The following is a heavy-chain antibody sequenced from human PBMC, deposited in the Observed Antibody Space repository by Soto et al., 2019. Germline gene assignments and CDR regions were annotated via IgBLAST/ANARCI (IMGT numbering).Heavy chain of an antibody. J-gene: IGHJ4*02. CDR2: IWYDGSNK. Sequence: QVQLVESGGGVVQPGRSLRLSCAASGFTFGSYGMHGVRQAPGKGLEWVAVIWYDGSNKYYADSVKGRFTISRDNSKNKLYLQMNSLRAEDTAVYNCARGMKLQYFDYWGQGSLVSVSS. CDR3: ARGMKLQYFDY. V-gene: IGHV3-33*01. D-gene: IGHD1-7*01. CDR1: GFTFGSYG.